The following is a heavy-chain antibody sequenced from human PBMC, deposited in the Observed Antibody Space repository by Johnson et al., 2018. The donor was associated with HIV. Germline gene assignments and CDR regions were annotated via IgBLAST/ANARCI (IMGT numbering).Heavy chain of an antibody. Sequence: VQLVESGGGLVQPGGSLRLSCAASGFTVSSNYMSWVRQAPGKGLEWVSVIYSGGSTYYADSVKGRFTISRDNSKNTLYLQMNILRAEDTAVYYCARTLGRHDDAFDIWGQGTMVTVSS. V-gene: IGHV3-66*01. CDR2: IYSGGST. D-gene: IGHD6-6*01. CDR3: ARTLGRHDDAFDI. CDR1: GFTVSSNY. J-gene: IGHJ3*02.